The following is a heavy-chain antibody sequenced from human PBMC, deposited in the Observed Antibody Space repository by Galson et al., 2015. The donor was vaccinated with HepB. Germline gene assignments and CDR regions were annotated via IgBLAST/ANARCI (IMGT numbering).Heavy chain of an antibody. D-gene: IGHD3-3*01. V-gene: IGHV1-8*01. CDR3: ARGPLIWRFLEWSRMYNWFDP. CDR1: GYTFTSYD. J-gene: IGHJ5*02. Sequence: SVKVSCKASGYTFTSYDINWVRQATGQGLEWMGWMNPNSGNTGYAQKFQGRVTMTRNTSISTAYMELSSLRSEDTAVYYCARGPLIWRFLEWSRMYNWFDPWGQGTLVTVSS. CDR2: MNPNSGNT.